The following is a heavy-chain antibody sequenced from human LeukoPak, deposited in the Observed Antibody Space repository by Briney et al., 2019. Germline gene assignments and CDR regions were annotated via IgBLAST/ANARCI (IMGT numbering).Heavy chain of an antibody. CDR3: ASARGDFWSGYQG. J-gene: IGHJ4*02. CDR2: ISGSTSTI. CDR1: GFTFSSYW. D-gene: IGHD3-3*01. V-gene: IGHV3-48*04. Sequence: PGGSLRLSCAASGFTFSSYWMHWVRQAPGKGLEWVSYISGSTSTIYYADSVKGRFTISRDNAKNSLYLRMNSLRAEDTALYHCASARGDFWSGYQGWGQGTLVTVSS.